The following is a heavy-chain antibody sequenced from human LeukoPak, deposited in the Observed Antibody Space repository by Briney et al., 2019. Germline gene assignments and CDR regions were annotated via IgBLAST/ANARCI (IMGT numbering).Heavy chain of an antibody. CDR1: GYSFTSYW. CDR2: IYPGDSDT. J-gene: IGHJ4*02. D-gene: IGHD5-18*01. V-gene: IGHV5-51*04. CDR3: AIPPDGVRGYSYGY. Sequence: GESLKISCKGSGYSFTSYWIGWVRQMPGKGLELMGIIYPGDSDTRYSTSFQGQVTIAAEKPITTAYLQWSSRKASDTARYYCAIPPDGVRGYSYGYWGQGTLVTVSP.